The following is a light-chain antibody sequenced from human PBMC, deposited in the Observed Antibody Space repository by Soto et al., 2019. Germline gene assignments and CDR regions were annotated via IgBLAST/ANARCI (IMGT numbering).Light chain of an antibody. Sequence: EIVLTQSPGTLPLSPGERATLSCRASESVSSSYLAWYQQKPGQAPRLLIYGASSRATGIPDRFSGSGSGTDFTLTISRLEPEDFAVYYCQQYGSSPITFGQGTRLENK. J-gene: IGKJ5*01. CDR2: GAS. CDR3: QQYGSSPIT. V-gene: IGKV3-20*01. CDR1: ESVSSSY.